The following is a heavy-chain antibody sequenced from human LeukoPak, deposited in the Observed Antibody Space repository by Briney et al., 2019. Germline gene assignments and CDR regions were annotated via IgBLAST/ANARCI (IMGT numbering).Heavy chain of an antibody. D-gene: IGHD6-6*01. V-gene: IGHV1-46*01. CDR1: RYTFTSYY. CDR3: AKDGVVWQLVSYYYYYYMDV. Sequence: GASVKVSCTASRYTFTSYYMHWVRQAPGQGLEWMGIINPSGGSTSYAQKFQGRVTMTRDTSTSTVYMELSSLRSEDTAVYYCAKDGVVWQLVSYYYYYYMDVWGKGTTVTVSS. CDR2: INPSGGST. J-gene: IGHJ6*03.